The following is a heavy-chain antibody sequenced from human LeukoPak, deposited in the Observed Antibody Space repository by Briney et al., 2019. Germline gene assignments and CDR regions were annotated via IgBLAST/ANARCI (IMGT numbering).Heavy chain of an antibody. CDR3: ARQECNGGSCYSRAIWFDP. CDR1: GGSISSTSYY. Sequence: SETLSLTCNVSGGSISSTSYYWGWIRQPPGKGLEWIGSIYHTGTTYYSPSLKSRVAISVHTSKNQFSLKLSSVTAADTAVYYCARQECNGGSCYSRAIWFDPWGQGTLVTVSS. D-gene: IGHD2-15*01. V-gene: IGHV4-39*01. CDR2: IYHTGTT. J-gene: IGHJ5*02.